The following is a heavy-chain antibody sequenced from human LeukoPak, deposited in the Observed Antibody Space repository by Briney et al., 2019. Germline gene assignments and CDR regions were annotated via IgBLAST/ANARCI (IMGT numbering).Heavy chain of an antibody. CDR3: ARAFQRLGELSLPAY. CDR2: IHPSTGNP. D-gene: IGHD3-16*02. V-gene: IGHV7-4-1*02. J-gene: IGHJ4*02. Sequence: GASVKVSCKASGYTFTNYAMNWVRQAPGQGLEWMGWIHPSTGNPTYAQGFTGRFVFSLDTSLTTTYLQLSSLEAEDTAVYYCARAFQRLGELSLPAYWGQGTLVTVSS. CDR1: GYTFTNYA.